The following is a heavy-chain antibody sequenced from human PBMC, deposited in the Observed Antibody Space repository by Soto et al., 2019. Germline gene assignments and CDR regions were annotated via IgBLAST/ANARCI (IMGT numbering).Heavy chain of an antibody. CDR3: ARDQGEYSYGLVFDF. D-gene: IGHD5-18*01. CDR2: ISAYTANI. V-gene: IGHV1-18*01. J-gene: IGHJ5*01. Sequence: GASVKVSCKASGYTFTNYGISWVRQAPGQGLEWMGWISAYTANINYAQKLQGRVTMTTDTSATTAYMELRSLRSDDTAVYYCARDQGEYSYGLVFDFWGQGTLVTVSS. CDR1: GYTFTNYG.